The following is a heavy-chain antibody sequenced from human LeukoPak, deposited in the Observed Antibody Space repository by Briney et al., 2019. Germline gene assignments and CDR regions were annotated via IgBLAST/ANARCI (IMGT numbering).Heavy chain of an antibody. CDR2: IYSGGST. D-gene: IGHD3-10*01. J-gene: IGHJ6*03. CDR1: GFTFNYYA. Sequence: PGGSLRLSCAASGFTFNYYAMSWVRQAPGKGLEWVSVIYSGGSTCYADSVKGRFTISRDNSKNTLYLQMNNLRAEDTAVYYCASGSGSYRTPYYYMDVWGKGTTVTVSS. CDR3: ASGSGSYRTPYYYMDV. V-gene: IGHV3-53*01.